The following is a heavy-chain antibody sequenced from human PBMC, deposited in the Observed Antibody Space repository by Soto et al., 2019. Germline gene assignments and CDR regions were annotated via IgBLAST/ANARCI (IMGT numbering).Heavy chain of an antibody. Sequence: SETLSLTCTVSVGSISTYYWSWIRQHPGKGLEWIGYIYYSGSTNYNPSLKSRVTISVDTSKNQFSLKLSSVTAADTAVYYCARRWGSAFDIWGRGTMVTVSS. CDR1: VGSISTYY. CDR3: ARRWGSAFDI. J-gene: IGHJ3*02. CDR2: IYYSGST. D-gene: IGHD3-16*01. V-gene: IGHV4-59*08.